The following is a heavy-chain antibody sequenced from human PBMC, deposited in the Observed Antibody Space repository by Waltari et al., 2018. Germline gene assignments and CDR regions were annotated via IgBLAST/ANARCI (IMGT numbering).Heavy chain of an antibody. CDR1: GGSISSHY. CDR2: IYHSGST. J-gene: IGHJ3*02. CDR3: ARPRIVGATFAFDI. D-gene: IGHD1-26*01. Sequence: QVQLQESGPGLVKPSETLSLTCTVSGGSISSHYWSWIRQPPGKGLEWIGSIYHSGSTYYNPSLKSRVTISVDTSKNQFSLKLSSVTAADTAVYYCARPRIVGATFAFDIWGQGTMVTVSS. V-gene: IGHV4-59*08.